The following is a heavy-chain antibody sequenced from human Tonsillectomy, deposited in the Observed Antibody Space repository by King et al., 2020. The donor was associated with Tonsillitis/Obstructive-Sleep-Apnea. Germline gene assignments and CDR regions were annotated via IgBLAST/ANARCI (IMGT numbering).Heavy chain of an antibody. CDR2: IKSKTDGGTT. CDR3: TTDSIVVVPAAILYYYYYGMDV. V-gene: IGHV3-15*07. Sequence: VQLVESGGGLVKPGGSLRLSCAASGFTFSNAWMNWVRQAPGKGLEWVGRIKSKTDGGTTDYAAPVKGRFTISRDDSKNTLYLQMNNLKTEDTAVYYCTTDSIVVVPAAILYYYYYGMDVWGQGTTVTVSS. D-gene: IGHD2-2*02. J-gene: IGHJ6*02. CDR1: GFTFSNAW.